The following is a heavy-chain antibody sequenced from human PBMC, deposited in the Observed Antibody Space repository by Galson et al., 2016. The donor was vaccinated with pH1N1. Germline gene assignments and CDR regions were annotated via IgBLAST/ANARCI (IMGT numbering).Heavy chain of an antibody. CDR1: GFTFNRHA. D-gene: IGHD3-10*01. V-gene: IGHV3-23*01. CDR3: AKVEATSRSYYFDY. Sequence: SLRLSCAASGFTFNRHAMSWVRQLPGKRPEWISGIIGSTGSTYYAHSVKGRFTVSRDTSKNMLFLEMNSLRVEDTAVYHCAKVEATSRSYYFDYWGQGTLVTVSS. J-gene: IGHJ4*02. CDR2: IIGSTGST.